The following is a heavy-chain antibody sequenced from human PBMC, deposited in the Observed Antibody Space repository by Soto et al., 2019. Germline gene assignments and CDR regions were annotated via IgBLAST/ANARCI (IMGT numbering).Heavy chain of an antibody. V-gene: IGHV1-69*06. CDR2: IITIFGTA. J-gene: IGHJ6*02. CDR3: ARDLWELLLETSYYYGMDV. Sequence: SAEVTCRDSGGSFSSYSICWVRQEPGQGLEWMGGIITIFGTANYAQKCQRRVTITADKSTSTAYMERSSLRSEDTAVYYCARDLWELLLETSYYYGMDVWGQGTTVPVSS. D-gene: IGHD1-26*01. CDR1: GGSFSSYS.